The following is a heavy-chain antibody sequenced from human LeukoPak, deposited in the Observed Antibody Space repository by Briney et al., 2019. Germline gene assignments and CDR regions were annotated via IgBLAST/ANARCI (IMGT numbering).Heavy chain of an antibody. CDR2: ISGSGGST. Sequence: GSLRLSCAASGFTFSSYAMSWVRQAPGKGLEWVSAISGSGGSTYYADSVKGRFTISRDNSKNTLYLQMNSLRAEDTAVYYCAKDHYDSSGYYPNWFDPWGQGTLVTVSS. D-gene: IGHD3-22*01. CDR3: AKDHYDSSGYYPNWFDP. J-gene: IGHJ5*02. V-gene: IGHV3-23*01. CDR1: GFTFSSYA.